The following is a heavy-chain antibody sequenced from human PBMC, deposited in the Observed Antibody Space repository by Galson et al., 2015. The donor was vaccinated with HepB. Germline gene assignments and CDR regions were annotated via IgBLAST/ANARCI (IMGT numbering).Heavy chain of an antibody. Sequence: SLRLSCAASGFTFSSYEMNWVRQAPGKGLEWVSYISSSGSTIYYADSVKGRFTISRDNAKNSLYLQMDSLRAEDTAVYYCARGHRRYCGGDCYPNFDYWGQGTLVTVSS. V-gene: IGHV3-48*03. CDR3: ARGHRRYCGGDCYPNFDY. D-gene: IGHD2-21*02. CDR2: ISSSGSTI. J-gene: IGHJ4*02. CDR1: GFTFSSYE.